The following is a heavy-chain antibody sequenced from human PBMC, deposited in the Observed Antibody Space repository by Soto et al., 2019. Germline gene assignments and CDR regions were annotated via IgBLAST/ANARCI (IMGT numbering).Heavy chain of an antibody. CDR1: RLTFSRYA. CDR3: VNYDILTGHPY. D-gene: IGHD3-9*01. CDR2: ISGSGGST. Sequence: AGSLRLSCTASRLTFSRYAMSWVRQAPGKGLEWVSSISGSGGSTYYSGSVKGRFTISRDTSKNTLFLQMNSLRAEDTAVYYCVNYDILTGHPYWGQGTLVTVSS. V-gene: IGHV3-23*01. J-gene: IGHJ4*02.